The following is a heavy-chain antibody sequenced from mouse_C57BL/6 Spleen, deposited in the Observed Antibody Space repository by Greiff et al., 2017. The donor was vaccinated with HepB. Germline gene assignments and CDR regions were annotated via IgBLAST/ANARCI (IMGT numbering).Heavy chain of an antibody. V-gene: IGHV5-17*01. D-gene: IGHD2-3*01. CDR2: ISSGSSTI. Sequence: EVMLVESGGGLVKPGGSLKLSCAASGFTFSDYGMHWVRQAPEKGLEWVAYISSGSSTIYYADTVKGRFTISRDNAKNTLFLQMTSLRSEDTAMYYCARPLYDGYYFDYWGQGTTLTVSS. CDR1: GFTFSDYG. CDR3: ARPLYDGYYFDY. J-gene: IGHJ2*01.